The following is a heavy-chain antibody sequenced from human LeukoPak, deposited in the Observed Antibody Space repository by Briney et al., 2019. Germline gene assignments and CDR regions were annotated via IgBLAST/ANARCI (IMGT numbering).Heavy chain of an antibody. CDR2: IKEDRHVN. V-gene: IGHV3-7*01. CDR1: GFTFSSYW. Sequence: PGGSLRLSCAASGFTFSSYWMSGARQAPGRGVEWVAIIKEDRHVNYDVDSVKGRFPISRDNAEHSLYLHMNRRRAEDAAVYYCAAGRGDYWGQGTLVTVSS. J-gene: IGHJ4*02. D-gene: IGHD1-26*01. CDR3: AAGRGDY.